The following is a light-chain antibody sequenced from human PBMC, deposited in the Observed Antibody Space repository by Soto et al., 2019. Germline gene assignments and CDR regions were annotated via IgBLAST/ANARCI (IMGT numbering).Light chain of an antibody. J-gene: IGLJ1*01. CDR2: DVS. CDR1: SSDVGAYNY. CDR3: GSFTTSSTVV. Sequence: ALTQPASVSGSPGQSITISCTGSSSDVGAYNYVSWYQQHPDKAPKLMIFDVSDRPSGVSSRFSASKSGNTASLTISGLQAEDEAEYYCGSFTTSSTVVFGTGTKVTVL. V-gene: IGLV2-14*03.